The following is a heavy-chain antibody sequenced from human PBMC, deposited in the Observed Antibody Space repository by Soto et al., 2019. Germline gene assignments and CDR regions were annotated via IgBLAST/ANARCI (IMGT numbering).Heavy chain of an antibody. CDR2: IIPIFGTA. V-gene: IGHV1-69*12. CDR3: ARGVETAMVTRRYYFDY. Sequence: VQLVHSGAEVKKPGSSVKCSCKASGGTFSSYAISWVRPAPGQGLEWMGGIIPIFGTANYAQKFQGRVTITADESASTAYMELSSLRSEDTAVYYCARGVETAMVTRRYYFDYWGQGTLVSVNS. D-gene: IGHD5-18*01. J-gene: IGHJ4*02. CDR1: GGTFSSYA.